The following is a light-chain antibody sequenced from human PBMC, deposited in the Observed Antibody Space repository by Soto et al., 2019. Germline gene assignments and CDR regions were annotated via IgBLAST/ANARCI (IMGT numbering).Light chain of an antibody. CDR2: GAS. CDR3: HQYGSSPQT. J-gene: IGKJ1*01. V-gene: IGKV3-20*01. Sequence: EFVLMQSPGTLSLSPGERATLSCRASQSVSSNYLAWYQQKPGQAPRLLIYGASTRATGIADRFSGSGSGTDFTLSISRLEPEDFAVYYCHQYGSSPQTFGQGTKVEIK. CDR1: QSVSSNY.